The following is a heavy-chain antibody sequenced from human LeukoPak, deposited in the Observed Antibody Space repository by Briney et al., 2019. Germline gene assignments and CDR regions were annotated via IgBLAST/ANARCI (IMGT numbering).Heavy chain of an antibody. CDR3: AGSDTFYYYYMDV. CDR1: GFTFSSYA. J-gene: IGHJ6*03. V-gene: IGHV3-23*01. D-gene: IGHD5-18*01. CDR2: ISGSGGTT. Sequence: GGSLRLSCAASGFTFSSYAMSWVRQAPGKGLEWVSAISGSGGTTYYAASVKGRFTISRDNSKNTLYLQMNSLRAEDTAVYYCAGSDTFYYYYMDVWGKGTTVTVSS.